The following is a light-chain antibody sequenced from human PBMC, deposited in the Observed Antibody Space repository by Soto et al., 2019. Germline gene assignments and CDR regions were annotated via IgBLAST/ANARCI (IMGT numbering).Light chain of an antibody. CDR1: SSDIGGYSY. Sequence: QSALTQPAPVSGSPGQSITISCTGTSSDIGGYSYVSWYQQHPGKAPKLMIFDVSIRPSGVSNRFSGSKSGNTASLTISGLQAEDEADYYCSSYISSNSPGVFGAGTKLTVL. CDR2: DVS. CDR3: SSYISSNSPGV. V-gene: IGLV2-14*01. J-gene: IGLJ1*01.